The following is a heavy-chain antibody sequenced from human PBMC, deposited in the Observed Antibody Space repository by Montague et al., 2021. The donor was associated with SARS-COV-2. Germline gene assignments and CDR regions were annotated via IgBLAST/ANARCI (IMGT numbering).Heavy chain of an antibody. CDR1: GGSFNDYQ. V-gene: IGHV4-34*01. D-gene: IGHD2-21*02. CDR3: ARGSWHIVVVTAIRDGYYGMDV. CDR2: INHSGST. J-gene: IGHJ6*02. Sequence: SETLSLTCAVYGGSFNDYQWSWIRQPPGKGLEWVGEINHSGSTNXNPSLKSRVTISVDTSKNQFSLKLSSVTAADTAVYYCARGSWHIVVVTAIRDGYYGMDVWGQGTTVTVSS.